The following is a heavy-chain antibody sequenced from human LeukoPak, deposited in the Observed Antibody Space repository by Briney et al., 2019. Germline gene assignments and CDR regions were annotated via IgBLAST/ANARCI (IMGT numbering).Heavy chain of an antibody. V-gene: IGHV1-69*13. CDR1: GGTFSSYA. CDR3: ARGLLGYRSGGSCPGFDY. Sequence: SVKVSCKASGGTFSSYAISWVRQAPGQGLEWMGGIIPIFGTANYAQKFQGRVTITADESTSTAYMELSSLRSEDTAVYYCARGLLGYRSGGSCPGFDYWGQGTLVTVSS. CDR2: IIPIFGTA. D-gene: IGHD2-15*01. J-gene: IGHJ4*02.